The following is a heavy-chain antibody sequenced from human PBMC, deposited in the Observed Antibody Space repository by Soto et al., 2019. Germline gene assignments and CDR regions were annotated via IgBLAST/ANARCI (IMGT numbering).Heavy chain of an antibody. Sequence: QLQLQESGSGLVKPSQTLSLTCVVSGGSISSGGYSWHWVRRPPGRGLEWIGLIFHSGSTSYNPSLWNRVSISVDRSKDQFSVRLTSVSASNTAVYYCVRGGGYSGHDYEVALGSWGPGILVTVSA. J-gene: IGHJ5*02. CDR1: GGSISSGGYS. CDR3: VRGGGYSGHDYEVALGS. CDR2: IFHSGST. D-gene: IGHD5-12*01. V-gene: IGHV4-30-2*01.